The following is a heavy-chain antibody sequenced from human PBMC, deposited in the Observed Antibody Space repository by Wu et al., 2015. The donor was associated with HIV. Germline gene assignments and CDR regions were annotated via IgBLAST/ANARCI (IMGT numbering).Heavy chain of an antibody. J-gene: IGHJ3*02. V-gene: IGHV1-2*02. CDR1: GGTFSTYA. CDR3: TRDELFRVDDAFDM. Sequence: QVQLVQSGAEVKKPGSSVKVSCKASGGTFSTYAISWVRQAPGQGLEWMGWINSNRGGTKYAQKFQGRVTLTRDTSISTAYIELSGLTSDDTAVYYCTRDELFRVDDAFDMWGQGTLVTVSS. CDR2: INSNRGGT. D-gene: IGHD3-10*01.